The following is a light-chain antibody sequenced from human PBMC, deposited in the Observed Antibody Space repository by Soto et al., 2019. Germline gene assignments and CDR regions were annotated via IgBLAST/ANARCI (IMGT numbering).Light chain of an antibody. Sequence: DIVLTQSPGTLSLSPGERATLSCRASQSVSSSYLAWYQQKPGLAPRLFIYGASSRATGIPDRFSGSGSGTDFTLTISRLEPEDFAVYYCQQYGSSPPITFGQGTRLEIK. CDR1: QSVSSSY. V-gene: IGKV3-20*01. CDR2: GAS. J-gene: IGKJ5*01. CDR3: QQYGSSPPIT.